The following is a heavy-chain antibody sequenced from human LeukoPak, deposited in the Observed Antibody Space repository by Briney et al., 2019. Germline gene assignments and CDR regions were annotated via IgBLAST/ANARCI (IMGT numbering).Heavy chain of an antibody. Sequence: ASVTVSCKASGYTFTGYYMHWVRQAPGQGLEWMGWINPNSGGTNYAQKFQGRVTMTRDTSISTAYMELSRLRSDDTAVYYCARDSNPCGGDCYGAFDIWGQGTTVTVSS. V-gene: IGHV1-2*02. CDR1: GYTFTGYY. CDR2: INPNSGGT. J-gene: IGHJ3*02. D-gene: IGHD2-21*02. CDR3: ARDSNPCGGDCYGAFDI.